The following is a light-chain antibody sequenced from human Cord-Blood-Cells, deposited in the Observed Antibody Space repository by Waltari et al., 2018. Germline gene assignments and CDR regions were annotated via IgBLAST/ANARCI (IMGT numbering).Light chain of an antibody. CDR1: QTVSSN. J-gene: IGKJ4*01. Sequence: EIVMTQSPATLSASPGERATLSCRASQTVSSNLAWYQQKPRQAPRLLIYGASTRATGIPARFSGSASGTVFTLTISSLQSEDFAVYYCQQYNNWPLTFGGGTKVEIK. CDR2: GAS. CDR3: QQYNNWPLT. V-gene: IGKV3-15*01.